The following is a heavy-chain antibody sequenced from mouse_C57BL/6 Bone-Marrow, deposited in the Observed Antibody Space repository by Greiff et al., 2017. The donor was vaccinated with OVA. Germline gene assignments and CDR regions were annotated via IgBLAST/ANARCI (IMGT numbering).Heavy chain of an antibody. D-gene: IGHD1-1*01. CDR1: GYTFTSYG. V-gene: IGHV1-81*01. Sequence: VQVVESGAELARPGASVKLSCKASGYTFTSYGISWVKQRTGQGLEWIGEIYPRSGNTYYNEKFKGKATLTADKSSSTAYMELRSLTSEDSAVYFCAREKLLLRTWFAYWGQGTLVTVSA. CDR2: IYPRSGNT. J-gene: IGHJ3*01. CDR3: AREKLLLRTWFAY.